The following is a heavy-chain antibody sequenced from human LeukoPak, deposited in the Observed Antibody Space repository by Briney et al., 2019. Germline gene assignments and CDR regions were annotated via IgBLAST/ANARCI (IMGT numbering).Heavy chain of an antibody. V-gene: IGHV3-7*01. J-gene: IGHJ5*02. CDR3: ARGGSWFAP. Sequence: GGSLRFPCVPPGFTSRVYGMSWSPKAPGKGWKWVANIKEDGSEKYYVDSVRGRFTISRDNAKNSLYLQMSSLRAEDTAVYYCARGGSWFAPWGQGTLVTVSS. CDR1: GFTSRVYG. D-gene: IGHD3-10*01. CDR2: IKEDGSEK.